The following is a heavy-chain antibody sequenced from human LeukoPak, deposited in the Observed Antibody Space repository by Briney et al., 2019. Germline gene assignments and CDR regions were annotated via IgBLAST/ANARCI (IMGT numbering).Heavy chain of an antibody. V-gene: IGHV3-7*01. CDR2: IKQDGSEK. CDR1: GFTLSRYW. Sequence: GGSLRLSCAASGFTLSRYWMSWVRQAPGKGLEWVANIKQDGSEKYYVDSVKGRFTISRDNAKDFLYPQMNSLRAEDTAVYYCARGPMGYCSSSSCHFDYWGQGTLVTVSS. J-gene: IGHJ4*02. CDR3: ARGPMGYCSSSSCHFDY. D-gene: IGHD2-2*01.